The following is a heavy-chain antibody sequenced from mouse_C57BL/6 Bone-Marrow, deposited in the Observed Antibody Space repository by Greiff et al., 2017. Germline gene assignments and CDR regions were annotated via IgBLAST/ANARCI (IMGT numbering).Heavy chain of an antibody. J-gene: IGHJ1*03. CDR2: ISDGGSYT. Sequence: EVKLMESGGGLVKPGGSLKLSCAASGFTFSSYAMSWVRQTPEKRLEWVATISDGGSYTYYPANVKGRFTIARDNAKNNLYLQMSHLKSEDTAMYYCARDSHYYGSSYWYFDVWGTGTTVTVSS. D-gene: IGHD1-1*01. V-gene: IGHV5-4*01. CDR3: ARDSHYYGSSYWYFDV. CDR1: GFTFSSYA.